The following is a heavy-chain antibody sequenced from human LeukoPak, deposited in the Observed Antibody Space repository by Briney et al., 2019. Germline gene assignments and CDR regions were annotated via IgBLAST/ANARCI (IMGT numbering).Heavy chain of an antibody. J-gene: IGHJ4*02. V-gene: IGHV3-23*01. Sequence: GGSLRLSCAASGFTFSTYVMTWVRQAPGKGLEWVSGISGSGGTTFYADSVKGRFTISRDNSKNTLFLQMNSLRVEDTAVYYCAKGYGSWYFFDYWGQGTLVTVSS. D-gene: IGHD6-13*01. CDR3: AKGYGSWYFFDY. CDR2: ISGSGGTT. CDR1: GFTFSTYV.